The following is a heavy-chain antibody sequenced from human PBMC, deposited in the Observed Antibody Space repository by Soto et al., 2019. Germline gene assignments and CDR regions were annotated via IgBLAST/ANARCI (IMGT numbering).Heavy chain of an antibody. CDR3: ASAGVVPTDARVDAFDL. Sequence: SETLSLTCTVSGGSISSGGYYYSWIRQPPGKGLEWIGYSYYSGSAYNNPSLKSRVTISLDTSRNQFSLKLSSVTAADTAVYYCASAGVVPTDARVDAFDLWGQGTMVTFSS. J-gene: IGHJ3*01. CDR1: GGSISSGGYY. V-gene: IGHV4-30-4*01. CDR2: SYYSGSA. D-gene: IGHD2-2*01.